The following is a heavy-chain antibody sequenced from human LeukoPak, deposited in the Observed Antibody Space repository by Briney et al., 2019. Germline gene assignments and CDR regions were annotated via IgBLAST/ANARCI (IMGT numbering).Heavy chain of an antibody. CDR2: ISYDGSNK. CDR3: AKDIATYGSGSYYGMDV. Sequence: PGGSLRLSCAASGFTFSSYGMHWVRQAPGKGLEWVAVISYDGSNKYFADSVKGRFTISRDNSKNTLYLQMNSLRAEDTAVYYCAKDIATYGSGSYYGMDVWGQGTTVTVSS. V-gene: IGHV3-30*18. CDR1: GFTFSSYG. D-gene: IGHD3-10*01. J-gene: IGHJ6*02.